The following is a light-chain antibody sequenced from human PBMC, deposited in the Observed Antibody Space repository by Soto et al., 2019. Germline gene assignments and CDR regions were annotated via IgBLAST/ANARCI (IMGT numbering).Light chain of an antibody. CDR1: QSISSW. CDR2: KAS. Sequence: DIQMTQSPSTLSASVGDRVTITCRASQSISSWLAWYQQKPGKAPKLLIYKASSLQSGVPSRFSGSGSGTDFTLTISSLQPEDFATYYCQQSYSTPPGTFGQGTKVDI. J-gene: IGKJ1*01. CDR3: QQSYSTPPGT. V-gene: IGKV1-39*01.